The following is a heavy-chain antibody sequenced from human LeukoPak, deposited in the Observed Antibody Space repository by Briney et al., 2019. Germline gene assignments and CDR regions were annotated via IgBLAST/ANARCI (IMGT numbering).Heavy chain of an antibody. CDR3: ASSRLNHPVDY. V-gene: IGHV4-4*07. CDR1: GGSISSYY. Sequence: SETLSLTCTVSGGSISSYYWSWIRQPAGKGLEWIGRIYTSGSTNYNPSLKSRVTMSVDTSKNQFSLKRSSVTAADTAVYYCASSRLNHPVDYWGQGTLVTVSS. CDR2: IYTSGST. J-gene: IGHJ4*02. D-gene: IGHD1-14*01.